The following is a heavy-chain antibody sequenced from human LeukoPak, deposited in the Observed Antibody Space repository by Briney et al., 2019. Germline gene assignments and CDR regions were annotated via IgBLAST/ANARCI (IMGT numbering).Heavy chain of an antibody. D-gene: IGHD3-10*01. CDR3: AKERFGELGYEYFQH. CDR2: ISYDGSNK. CDR1: GFTFSSYG. V-gene: IGHV3-30*18. Sequence: GGSLRLSCAASGFTFSSYGMHWVRQAPGKGLEWVAVISYDGSNKYYADSVKGRFTISRDNSKNTLYLQMNSLRAEDTAVYYCAKERFGELGYEYFQHWGQGTPVTVSS. J-gene: IGHJ1*01.